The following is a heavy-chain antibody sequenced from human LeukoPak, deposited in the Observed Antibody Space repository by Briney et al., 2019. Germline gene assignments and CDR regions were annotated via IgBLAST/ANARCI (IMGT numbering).Heavy chain of an antibody. V-gene: IGHV3-23*01. D-gene: IGHD3-10*01. J-gene: IGHJ4*02. CDR2: ISGSGSNT. Sequence: GGSLRLSCAASGFTFSRYAMSWVRQAPGKGLEWVSAISGSGSNTYYADSVKGRFTISRDNSKNTLYLQMNSLRAEDTAVYYCAKDPTYYYGSGSPGPFDYWGQGTLVTVSS. CDR3: AKDPTYYYGSGSPGPFDY. CDR1: GFTFSRYA.